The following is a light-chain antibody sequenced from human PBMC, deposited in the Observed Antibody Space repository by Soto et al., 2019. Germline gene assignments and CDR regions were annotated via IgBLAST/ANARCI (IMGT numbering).Light chain of an antibody. J-gene: IGKJ5*01. CDR2: DAS. V-gene: IGKV1-13*02. CDR1: QDIRGA. CDR3: QQFLSYPIT. Sequence: IQLTQSPASLSASVGERVTITCRASQDIRGALAWYQQSPGEAPQPLIYDASTLESGVPSRFSGSSSGTHFTLTISSLQPEDFATYYCQQFLSYPITFGQGTRLEI.